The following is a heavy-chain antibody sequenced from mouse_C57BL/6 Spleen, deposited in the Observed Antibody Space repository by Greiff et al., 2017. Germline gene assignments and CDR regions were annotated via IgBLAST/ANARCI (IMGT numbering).Heavy chain of an antibody. CDR1: GYTFTGYW. D-gene: IGHD1-1*01. CDR3: ERRYGSSYRSYYWYFDF. Sequence: QVQLQQSGAELMKPGASVKLSCKATGYTFTGYWIEWVKQRPGHGLEWIGEILPGSGSTNYNEKFKGKATFPADTSSNTTYMQLSSLTTEDSAIYDCERRYGSSYRSYYWYFDFWGTGTTVTVSS. J-gene: IGHJ1*03. CDR2: ILPGSGST. V-gene: IGHV1-9*01.